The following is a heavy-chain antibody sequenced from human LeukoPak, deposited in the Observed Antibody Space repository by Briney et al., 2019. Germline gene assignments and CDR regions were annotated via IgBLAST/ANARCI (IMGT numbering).Heavy chain of an antibody. V-gene: IGHV4-59*01. CDR3: ARLRGVLPAASKRFDP. Sequence: SETLSLTCTVSGGSISSYYWSWIRQPPGKGLEWIGYIYYSGSTNYNPSLKSRVTISVDTSKNQFSLKLSSVTAADTAVYYCARLRGVLPAASKRFDPWGQGTLVTVSS. CDR1: GGSISSYY. J-gene: IGHJ5*02. CDR2: IYYSGST. D-gene: IGHD2-2*01.